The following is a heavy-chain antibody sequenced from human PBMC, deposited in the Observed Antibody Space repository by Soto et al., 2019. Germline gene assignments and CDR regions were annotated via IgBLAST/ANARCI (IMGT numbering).Heavy chain of an antibody. V-gene: IGHV3-48*03. D-gene: IGHD6-13*01. CDR1: GFTFSSYE. J-gene: IGHJ5*02. Sequence: GGSLRLSCAASGFTFSSYEMNWVRQAPGKGLEWVSYISSSGSTIYYADSVKGRFTISRDNAKNSLYLQMNSLRAEDTAVYYCALSRAAAGTGWFDPWGQGTLVTVPS. CDR3: ALSRAAAGTGWFDP. CDR2: ISSSGSTI.